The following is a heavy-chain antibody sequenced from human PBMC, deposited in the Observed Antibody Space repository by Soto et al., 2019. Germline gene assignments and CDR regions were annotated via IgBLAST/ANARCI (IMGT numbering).Heavy chain of an antibody. CDR1: GIIFRNYA. CDR2: ISGSGDST. V-gene: IGHV3-23*01. D-gene: IGHD4-4*01. J-gene: IGHJ6*02. Sequence: GGSLRLSCATSGIIFRNYAMGWVRQSPGKGLEWVSAISGSGDSTYYADSVKGRLTISRDNSKNTLYLQMNSLRAEDTAVYYCARSRDGYSFYFYYGMDGWGQGTTVTVSS. CDR3: ARSRDGYSFYFYYGMDG.